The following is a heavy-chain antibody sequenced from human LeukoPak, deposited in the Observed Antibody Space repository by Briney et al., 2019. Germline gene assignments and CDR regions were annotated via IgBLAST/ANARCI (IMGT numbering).Heavy chain of an antibody. Sequence: PGGSLRLSCAASGFTFSSYAMHWVRQAPGKGLEWVAVISYDGSNKYYADSVKGRFTISRDNSKNTLYLQMNSLRAEDTAVYYCARDPATRDYGDYVPFDYWGHGTLVTVSS. J-gene: IGHJ4*01. V-gene: IGHV3-30*04. CDR1: GFTFSSYA. CDR2: ISYDGSNK. CDR3: ARDPATRDYGDYVPFDY. D-gene: IGHD4-17*01.